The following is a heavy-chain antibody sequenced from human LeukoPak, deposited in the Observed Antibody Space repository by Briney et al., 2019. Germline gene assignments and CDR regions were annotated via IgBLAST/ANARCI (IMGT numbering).Heavy chain of an antibody. D-gene: IGHD1-26*01. CDR2: INPNNGGT. CDR3: ARNRIYSGSYIDAFDI. V-gene: IGHV1-2*02. CDR1: GYTFTGYY. Sequence: ASVKVSCKASGYTFTGYYVHWVRQASGQGLEWMGWINPNNGGTTYAQKFQGRVTMTRDTSISTAYMELSRLRSDDTAVYYCARNRIYSGSYIDAFDIWGQGTMLTVSS. J-gene: IGHJ3*02.